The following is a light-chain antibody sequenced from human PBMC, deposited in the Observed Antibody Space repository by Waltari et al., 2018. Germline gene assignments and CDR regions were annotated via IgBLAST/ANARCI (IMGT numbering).Light chain of an antibody. J-gene: IGKJ3*01. CDR3: LQHNSYPFT. V-gene: IGKV1-17*01. CDR1: QNINSY. CDR2: AAS. Sequence: DIQMTQSLSSLSASVGDTVTITCRASQNINSYLNWFQQKPGKAPKLLIYAASSLESGVPSRFSGSGSGTEFTLTISSLQPEDFAGYYCLQHNSYPFTFGPGTKLDIK.